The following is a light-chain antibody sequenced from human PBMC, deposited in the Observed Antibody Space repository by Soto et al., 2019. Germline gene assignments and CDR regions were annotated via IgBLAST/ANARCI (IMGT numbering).Light chain of an antibody. CDR1: PRVSSN. Sequence: EIVMTQSPATLSVSPGERATLSCRASPRVSSNVAWYQQKPGQAPRLLIYGASTRATGIPARFSGSGSGTEFTLTISSLQSEDFAVYYCQQYNNWPPRTFGQGTKVEIK. J-gene: IGKJ1*01. CDR3: QQYNNWPPRT. V-gene: IGKV3-15*01. CDR2: GAS.